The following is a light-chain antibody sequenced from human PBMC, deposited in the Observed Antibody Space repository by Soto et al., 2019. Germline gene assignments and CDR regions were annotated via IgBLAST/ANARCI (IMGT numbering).Light chain of an antibody. CDR3: QQVDSYPRT. CDR1: QGIRND. V-gene: IGKV1-6*01. CDR2: AAS. J-gene: IGKJ1*01. Sequence: AIRMTQSPSSLSASVGDRVTITCRASQGIRNDLGWYQQKPGKAPKLLIYAASTLQTGVPSRFSGSGSGTDFSLTISSLHPEDVATYYCQQVDSYPRTFGQGTKVDI.